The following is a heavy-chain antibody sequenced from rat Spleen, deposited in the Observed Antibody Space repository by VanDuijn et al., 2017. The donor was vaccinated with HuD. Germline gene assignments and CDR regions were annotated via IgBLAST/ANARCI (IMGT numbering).Heavy chain of an antibody. Sequence: EVQLVESGGGLVQPGRSLKLSCVASGFTFSSFAMAWVRQAPKKGLEWVATITSGGSNTYYPDSVKGRFTISRDNAKSTLYLQMDSLRSEDTATYYCAKDSKLLQWFDYWGQGVMVTVSS. V-gene: IGHV5-29*01. CDR3: AKDSKLLQWFDY. D-gene: IGHD1-1*01. CDR1: GFTFSSFA. J-gene: IGHJ2*01. CDR2: ITSGGSNT.